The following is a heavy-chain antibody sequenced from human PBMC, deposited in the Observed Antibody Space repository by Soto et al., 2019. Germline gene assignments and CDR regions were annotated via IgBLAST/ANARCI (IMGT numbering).Heavy chain of an antibody. V-gene: IGHV1-18*01. Sequence: QVQLVQSGAEVKKPGASVKVSCKASGYTFTNYGVIWVRQAPGQGLEWMGWISAYNGNTNYAQKLQGRVTMTTDTSTSTGYMELRSLRSDDKAVYYCARDRGSYALDYWGQGTLVTVSS. J-gene: IGHJ4*02. CDR1: GYTFTNYG. CDR2: ISAYNGNT. CDR3: ARDRGSYALDY. D-gene: IGHD1-26*01.